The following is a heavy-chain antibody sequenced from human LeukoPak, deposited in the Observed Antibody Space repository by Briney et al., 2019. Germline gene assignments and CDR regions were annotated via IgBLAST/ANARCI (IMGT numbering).Heavy chain of an antibody. Sequence: SGGSLRLSCAASGFTFSSYGMHWVRQAPGKGLEWVAVTWYDGSNKYYADSVKGRFTISRDNSKNTLYVQMNSLRAEDTAVYYCARGKYYYDSSGYYYGDLLYYFDYWGQGTLVTVSS. V-gene: IGHV3-33*01. J-gene: IGHJ4*02. CDR3: ARGKYYYDSSGYYYGDLLYYFDY. CDR1: GFTFSSYG. D-gene: IGHD3-22*01. CDR2: TWYDGSNK.